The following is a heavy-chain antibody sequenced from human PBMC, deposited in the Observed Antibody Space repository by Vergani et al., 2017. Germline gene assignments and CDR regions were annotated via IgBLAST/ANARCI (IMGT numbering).Heavy chain of an antibody. D-gene: IGHD4-17*01. V-gene: IGHV5-51*01. J-gene: IGHJ6*03. Sequence: EVQLVQSGAEVKKPGESLKISCKGSGYSFTSYWIGWVRQMPGKGLELMGIIYPGDSDTRYSPSFQGQVTISADKSISTAYLQWSSLKASDTAMYYCARHVPTVTTVSGYYMDVWGKGTTVTVSS. CDR2: IYPGDSDT. CDR1: GYSFTSYW. CDR3: ARHVPTVTTVSGYYMDV.